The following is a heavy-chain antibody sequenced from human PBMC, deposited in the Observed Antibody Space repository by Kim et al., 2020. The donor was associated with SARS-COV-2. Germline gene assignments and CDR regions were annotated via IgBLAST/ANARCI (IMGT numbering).Heavy chain of an antibody. Sequence: GGSLRLSCAASGFTFSSYSMNWVRQAPGKGLEWVSYISSSSSTIYYADSVKGRFTISRDNAKNSLYLQMNSLRDEDTAVYYCARDRDGDYGGWYFDLWGRGTLVTVSS. CDR1: GFTFSSYS. CDR3: ARDRDGDYGGWYFDL. J-gene: IGHJ2*01. CDR2: ISSSSSTI. D-gene: IGHD4-17*01. V-gene: IGHV3-48*02.